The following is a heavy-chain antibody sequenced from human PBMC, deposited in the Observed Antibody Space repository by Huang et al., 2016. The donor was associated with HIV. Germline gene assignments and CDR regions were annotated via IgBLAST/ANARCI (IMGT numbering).Heavy chain of an antibody. D-gene: IGHD5-18*01. CDR2: IYPGDSDT. CDR1: GFSFTNYW. J-gene: IGHJ4*02. Sequence: EVQLVQSGAEVKKPGESLKISCKGSGFSFTNYWIGWVRQMPGNGLEWMGIIYPGDSDTTDSPSFESHVTISADKSINTAYLQWSSLKASDSAIYYCARPLLGYSYGYYFDQWGQGTLVTVSS. CDR3: ARPLLGYSYGYYFDQ. V-gene: IGHV5-51*03.